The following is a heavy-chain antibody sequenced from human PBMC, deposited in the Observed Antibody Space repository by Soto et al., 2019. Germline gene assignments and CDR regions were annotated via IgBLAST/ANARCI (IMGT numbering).Heavy chain of an antibody. CDR3: AKGRISRLNYYYGTDV. J-gene: IGHJ6*02. Sequence: EVQLLESGGGLVQPGGSLRLSCAASGFTFSSYAMSWVRQAPGKGLEWVSAISGSGGSTYYADSVKGRFTISRDNSKNTLYLQMNSLRAEDTAVYYCAKGRISRLNYYYGTDVWGQGTTVTVSS. CDR1: GFTFSSYA. CDR2: ISGSGGST. V-gene: IGHV3-23*01.